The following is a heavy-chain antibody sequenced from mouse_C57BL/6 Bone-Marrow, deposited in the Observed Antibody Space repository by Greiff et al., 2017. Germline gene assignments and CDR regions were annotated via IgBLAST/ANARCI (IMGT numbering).Heavy chain of an antibody. CDR3: ARGYYGSSVAWFAY. D-gene: IGHD1-1*01. CDR2: IFPGSGST. V-gene: IGHV1-75*01. J-gene: IGHJ3*01. CDR1: GYTFTDYY. Sequence: VKLMESGPELVKPGASVKISCKASGYTFTDYYINWVKQRPGQGLEWIGWIFPGSGSTYYNEKFKGKATLTVDKSSSTAYMLLSSLTSEDSAVYFCARGYYGSSVAWFAYWGQGTLVTVSA.